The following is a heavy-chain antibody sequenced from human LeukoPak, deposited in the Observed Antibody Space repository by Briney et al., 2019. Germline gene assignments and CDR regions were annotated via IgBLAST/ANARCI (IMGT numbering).Heavy chain of an antibody. CDR2: IWPDGSKK. D-gene: IGHD6-25*01. J-gene: IGHJ4*02. CDR3: AKISSSAESNFDY. CDR1: GFTFSTYA. Sequence: GGSPRLSCAASGFTFSTYAMHWVRQARGKGLEWVAFIWPDGSKKYYADSVKGRFAISRENSKNTVYLQMNDLRPEDTALYFCAKISSSAESNFDYWGQGTLLTVSS. V-gene: IGHV3-30*02.